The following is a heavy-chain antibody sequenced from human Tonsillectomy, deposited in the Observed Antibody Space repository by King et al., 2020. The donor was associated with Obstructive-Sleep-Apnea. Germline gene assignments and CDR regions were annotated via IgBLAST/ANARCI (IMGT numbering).Heavy chain of an antibody. CDR3: AKLASTYPRYYFDH. J-gene: IGHJ4*02. CDR1: GYTFTSYW. CDR2: IYPGDSDT. D-gene: IGHD1-14*01. V-gene: IGHV5-51*01. Sequence: QLVQSGAEVKKPGESLKISCKGSGYTFTSYWIGWVRHMPGKGLEWMGIIYPGDSDTRYSPSFQGLVTMSVDKSISTAYLQWSSLKASDTAIYYCAKLASTYPRYYFDHWGQGAQVTVSS.